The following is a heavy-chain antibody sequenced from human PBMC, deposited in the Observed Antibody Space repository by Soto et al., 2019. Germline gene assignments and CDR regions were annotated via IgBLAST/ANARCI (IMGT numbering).Heavy chain of an antibody. J-gene: IGHJ5*02. CDR3: ARDSGGGLPGWFDP. V-gene: IGHV3-33*01. CDR1: GFTFSSYG. Sequence: QVQLVESGGGVVQPGRSLRLSCAASGFTFSSYGMHWVRQAPGKGLEWVAVIWYDGSNKYYADSVKGRFTISRDNSKNKLYLQMNSLRAEDTAVYYCARDSGGGLPGWFDPWGQGTLVTVSS. D-gene: IGHD2-2*01. CDR2: IWYDGSNK.